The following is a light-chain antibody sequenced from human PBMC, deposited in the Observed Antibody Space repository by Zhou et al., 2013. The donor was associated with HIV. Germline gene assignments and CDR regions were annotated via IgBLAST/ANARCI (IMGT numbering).Light chain of an antibody. CDR1: QTISPW. V-gene: IGKV1-5*03. CDR2: QAS. CDR3: QQYNSYPWT. J-gene: IGKJ1*01. Sequence: DVQLTQSPSTLSASVGDTVTITCRARQTISPWVAWYQQKPGRAPKLVIYQASRLQSGVPSRFSGSGSGTEFTLTISSLQPDDFATYYCQQYNSYPWTFGQGTKVEIK.